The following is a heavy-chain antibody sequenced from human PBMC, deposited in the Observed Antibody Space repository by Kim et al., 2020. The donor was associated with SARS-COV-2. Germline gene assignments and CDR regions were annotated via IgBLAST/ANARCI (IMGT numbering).Heavy chain of an antibody. V-gene: IGHV3-7*01. CDR2: IKQDGSEK. J-gene: IGHJ6*02. D-gene: IGHD2-15*01. CDR3: ARESGYDIVVVVAATWGLCAMDV. CDR1: GFTFSSYW. Sequence: GGSLRLSCAASGFTFSSYWLRWVRQAPGKGLEWVANIKQDGSEKYYVDSVKGRFTISRDNAKNSLYLQMNNLGAEDTAVYNCARESGYDIVVVVAATWGLCAMDVWGQGTTVTVSS.